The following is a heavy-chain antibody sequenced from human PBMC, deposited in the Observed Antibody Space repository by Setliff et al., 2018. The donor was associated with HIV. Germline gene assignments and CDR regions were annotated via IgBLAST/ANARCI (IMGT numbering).Heavy chain of an antibody. CDR1: GFSLSTSGMC. CDR3: ARTGAVTGRKPSLLLGYFDY. V-gene: IGHV2-70*17. CDR2: IDWDDDK. J-gene: IGHJ4*02. D-gene: IGHD6-19*01. Sequence: SGPTLVNPTQTLTLTCTFSGFSLSTSGMCVTWIRQSPGKALEWLARIDWDDDKFYSTSLKTRLTISKDTSKNQVVLTMTNMDPVDTATYYCARTGAVTGRKPSLLLGYFDYWGQGALVT.